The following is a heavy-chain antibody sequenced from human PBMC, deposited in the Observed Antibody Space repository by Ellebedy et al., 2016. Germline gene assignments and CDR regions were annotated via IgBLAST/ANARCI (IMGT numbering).Heavy chain of an antibody. Sequence: GSLRLXCTVSGGFIRSHYWSWIRQPAGQGLEWIGRIYSSGTSDYNPSLQSRVTMSVDTSKNQFSLKLTSVTAADTAVYYCARDPTTSSKWNYGPFDPWGQGILVTVSS. V-gene: IGHV4-4*07. D-gene: IGHD1-7*01. CDR1: GGFIRSHY. CDR2: IYSSGTS. J-gene: IGHJ5*02. CDR3: ARDPTTSSKWNYGPFDP.